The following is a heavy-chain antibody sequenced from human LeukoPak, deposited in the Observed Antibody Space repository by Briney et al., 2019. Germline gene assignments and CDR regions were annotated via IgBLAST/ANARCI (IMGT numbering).Heavy chain of an antibody. CDR3: TTYGSGSCPF. CDR2: IYRNSNGETT. CDR1: GITFSNAW. Sequence: GGSLRLSCAASGITFSNAWMTWVRQAPGKGLEWVGRIYRNSNGETTDYGAPVKGRFTMSRDDSKKTLYLQMNSLKTEDTAVYYCTTYGSGSCPFWGQGTLVTVSS. D-gene: IGHD6-19*01. V-gene: IGHV3-15*01. J-gene: IGHJ4*02.